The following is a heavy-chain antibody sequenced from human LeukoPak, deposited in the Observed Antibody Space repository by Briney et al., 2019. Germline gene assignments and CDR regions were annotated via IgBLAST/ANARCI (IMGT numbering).Heavy chain of an antibody. CDR3: ARNSGLRYFREASYYYGMDV. J-gene: IGHJ6*02. Sequence: ASVKVSCKASGGTFSSYGISWVRQAPGQGLEWMGGIIPIFGTANYAQKFQGRVTITADESTSTAYMELSSLRSEDTAVYYCARNSGLRYFREASYYYGMDVWGQGTTVTVSS. CDR1: GGTFSSYG. V-gene: IGHV1-69*01. D-gene: IGHD3-9*01. CDR2: IIPIFGTA.